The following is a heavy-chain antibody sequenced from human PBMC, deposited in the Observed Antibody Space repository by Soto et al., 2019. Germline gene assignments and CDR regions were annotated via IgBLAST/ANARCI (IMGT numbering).Heavy chain of an antibody. CDR1: GFTFSSYA. J-gene: IGHJ6*03. D-gene: IGHD3-3*01. CDR2: INTSGGSI. CDR3: AKGSYYDFWSGYATGYYYRDV. Sequence: EVQLLESGGGLVQPGGSLRLSCAGSGFTFSSYAMSWVRRAPGKGLEWVSGINTSGGSIYYADSVKGSFTISRDNSKNTMYLKMNSLRAEDTAVYYCAKGSYYDFWSGYATGYYYRDVWGKGTKVTVSS. V-gene: IGHV3-23*01.